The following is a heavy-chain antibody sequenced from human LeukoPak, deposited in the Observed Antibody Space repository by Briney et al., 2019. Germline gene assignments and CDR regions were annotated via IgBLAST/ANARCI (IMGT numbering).Heavy chain of an antibody. D-gene: IGHD2-21*02. J-gene: IGHJ4*02. CDR3: AREIRSRVVTALDY. CDR1: GGTFSSHA. Sequence: ASVKVSCKASGGTFSSHAISWVRQAPGEGLEWMEGIIPIFGTANYAQKFQGRVTITADKSTSTAYMELSSLRSEDTAVYYCAREIRSRVVTALDYWGQGTLVTVSS. V-gene: IGHV1-69*06. CDR2: IIPIFGTA.